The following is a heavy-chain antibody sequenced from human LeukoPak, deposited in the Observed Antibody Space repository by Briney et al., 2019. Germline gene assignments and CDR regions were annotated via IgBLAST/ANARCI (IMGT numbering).Heavy chain of an antibody. Sequence: SETLSLTCTVSGGSISSYYWSWSRQPAGKGLEWIGRIYTSGSTNYNPSLKSRVTMSVDTSKNQFSLKLTSVTAADTAVYYCGSRRTAMFGVIKGPIDYWGQGTLVTVSS. CDR1: GGSISSYY. D-gene: IGHD3-3*01. J-gene: IGHJ4*02. V-gene: IGHV4-4*07. CDR3: GSRRTAMFGVIKGPIDY. CDR2: IYTSGST.